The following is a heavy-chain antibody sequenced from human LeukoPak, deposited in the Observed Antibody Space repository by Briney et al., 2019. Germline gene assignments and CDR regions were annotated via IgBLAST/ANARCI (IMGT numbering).Heavy chain of an antibody. J-gene: IGHJ5*02. Sequence: GASVKVSCKASGYTFTSYDINWVRQAPGQGLEWMGWMNPNSGNTGYAQKFQGRVTMTEDTSTDTAYMELSSLRSEDTAVYYCATHGIGGSYLAWFDPWGQGTLVTVSS. CDR2: MNPNSGNT. CDR3: ATHGIGGSYLAWFDP. CDR1: GYTFTSYD. V-gene: IGHV1-8*01. D-gene: IGHD1-26*01.